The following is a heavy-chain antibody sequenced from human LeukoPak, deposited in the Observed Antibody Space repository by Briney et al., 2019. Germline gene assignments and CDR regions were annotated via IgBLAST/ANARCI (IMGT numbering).Heavy chain of an antibody. J-gene: IGHJ4*02. CDR3: ARDTGTVVDY. CDR1: GGSISSYY. D-gene: IGHD4-23*01. Sequence: PSETLSLTCTVSGGSISSYYWSWIRQPPGKGLEWIGFIYYSGSSNYNPSLKSRVTTSVDTSKNQFSLKLSSVTAADTAVYYCARDTGTVVDYWGQGTLVTVSS. V-gene: IGHV4-59*01. CDR2: IYYSGSS.